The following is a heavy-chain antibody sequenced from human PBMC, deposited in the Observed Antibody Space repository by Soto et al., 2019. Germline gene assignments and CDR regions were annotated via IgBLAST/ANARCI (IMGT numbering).Heavy chain of an antibody. J-gene: IGHJ6*02. CDR1: GFTFSTYA. Sequence: EVHLSESGGGLVQSGGSLRLSCAASGFTFSTYAMTWVRQGPGKGLEWVSSISGSGGSTYYADSVKGRFTVSRDNSKNTLYLQMNNLGAEDTALYYCARCIPEGVATIRQRVENYYYYGMDVWGQGTTVTVSS. CDR2: ISGSGGST. CDR3: ARCIPEGVATIRQRVENYYYYGMDV. V-gene: IGHV3-23*01. D-gene: IGHD5-12*01.